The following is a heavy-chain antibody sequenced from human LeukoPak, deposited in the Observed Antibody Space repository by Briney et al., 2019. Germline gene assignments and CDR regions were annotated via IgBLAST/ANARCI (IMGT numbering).Heavy chain of an antibody. CDR3: ARLAPPDSSSWYLYHYYGMDV. Sequence: PGGSLRLSCAASGFTISTYLLHWVRQAPGKGLVWVSRINNYGSSTSYADSVKGRFTISRDNAKNTLFLQMNSLRAEDTAVYYCARLAPPDSSSWYLYHYYGMDVWGLGTTVTVSS. V-gene: IGHV3-74*01. D-gene: IGHD6-13*01. CDR2: INNYGSST. CDR1: GFTISTYL. J-gene: IGHJ6*02.